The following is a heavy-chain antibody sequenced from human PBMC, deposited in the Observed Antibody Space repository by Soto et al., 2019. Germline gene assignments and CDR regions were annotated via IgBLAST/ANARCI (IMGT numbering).Heavy chain of an antibody. CDR1: GFPFNTYW. Sequence: QLLESGGGLVQPGGSLRLSCAASGFPFNTYWMHWVRHTPGKGLDWVSRISGDGSTTYYADSVAGRFPVSKDNAKNTLYLHMNGLRAEDTAVYFCAREYYGLLTGYYNDFWGQGTLVSVSS. V-gene: IGHV3-74*01. D-gene: IGHD3-9*01. J-gene: IGHJ4*02. CDR3: AREYYGLLTGYYNDF. CDR2: ISGDGSTT.